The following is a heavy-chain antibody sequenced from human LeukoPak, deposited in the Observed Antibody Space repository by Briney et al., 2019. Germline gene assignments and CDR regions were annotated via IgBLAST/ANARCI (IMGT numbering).Heavy chain of an antibody. CDR1: GGSISSYY. Sequence: SETLSLTCTVSGGSISSYYWSWIRQPPGEGLEWIGYIYYSGSTNYNPSLKSRVTISVDTSKNQFSLKLSSVTAADTAVYYFARHLMITFGGVIAPFDYWGQGTLVTVSS. D-gene: IGHD3-16*02. V-gene: IGHV4-59*08. J-gene: IGHJ4*02. CDR3: ARHLMITFGGVIAPFDY. CDR2: IYYSGST.